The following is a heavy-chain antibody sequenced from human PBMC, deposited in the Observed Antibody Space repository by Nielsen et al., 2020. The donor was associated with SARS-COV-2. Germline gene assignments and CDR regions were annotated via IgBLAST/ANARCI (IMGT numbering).Heavy chain of an antibody. Sequence: SVQVSCRAAGGSFISYSIIRVRQEPPQGLEWMGVIIPIFGTANYAQKFQGRVTITADKYTSTAYMELSSLRSEDTAVYYCAGVKQLDERSWYYGMDVWGQGTTVTVSS. CDR3: AGVKQLDERSWYYGMDV. CDR1: GGSFISYS. CDR2: IIPIFGTA. V-gene: IGHV1-69*06. J-gene: IGHJ6*02. D-gene: IGHD6-6*01.